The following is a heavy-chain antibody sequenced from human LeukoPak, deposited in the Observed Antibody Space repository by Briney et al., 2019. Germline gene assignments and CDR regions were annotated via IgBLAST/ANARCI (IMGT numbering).Heavy chain of an antibody. CDR2: IRSKAYGGTT. J-gene: IGHJ3*02. CDR3: TRDPRGSYGPDAFDI. CDR1: GFTFGDYA. D-gene: IGHD1-26*01. V-gene: IGHV3-49*04. Sequence: GRSLRLSCTASGFTFGDYAMSWVRQAPGKGLEWVGFIRSKAYGGTTECAASVKGRFTISRDDSKSIAYLQMNSLKTEDTAVYYCTRDPRGSYGPDAFDIWGQGTVVTVSS.